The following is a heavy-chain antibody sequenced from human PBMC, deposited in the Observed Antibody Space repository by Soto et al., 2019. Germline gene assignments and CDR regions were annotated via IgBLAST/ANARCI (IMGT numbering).Heavy chain of an antibody. D-gene: IGHD3-9*01. V-gene: IGHV4-4*02. Sequence: SDTLSLTCLVGGVPIKTHYWFVLARKPPMHDLALIGEIYHSGSAIYTPSLKSRVTLSLDESKNEFSLNVDSVTTADTAVYYCARSVILTGGSYKGLIRLHYFDTWGPGTLVTVS. J-gene: IGHJ4*02. CDR3: ARSVILTGGSYKGLIRLHYFDT. CDR1: GVPIKTHYW. CDR2: IYHSGSA.